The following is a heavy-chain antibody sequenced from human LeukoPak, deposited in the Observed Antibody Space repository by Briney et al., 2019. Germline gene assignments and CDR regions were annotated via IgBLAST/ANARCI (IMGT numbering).Heavy chain of an antibody. V-gene: IGHV4-30-2*05. J-gene: IGHJ5*02. CDR1: GGSISNSGYS. Sequence: SQTLSLTCAVSGGSISNSGYSWSWIRQPPGKGLEWIGYIYYSGSTYYNPSLKSRVTISVDTSKNQFSLKLSSVTAADTAVYYCARATAVANWFDPWGQGTLVTVSS. CDR2: IYYSGST. D-gene: IGHD5-18*01. CDR3: ARATAVANWFDP.